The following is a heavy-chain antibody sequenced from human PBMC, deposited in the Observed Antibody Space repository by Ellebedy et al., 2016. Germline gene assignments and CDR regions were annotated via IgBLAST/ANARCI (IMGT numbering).Heavy chain of an antibody. CDR3: AKGRDVETIMGMFDY. J-gene: IGHJ4*02. V-gene: IGHV3-9*01. Sequence: GGSLRLSXAASGFAFSRYWMHWVRQAPGKGLEWVSGITWNSNTKTYADSVKGRFTISRDNDKSSLYLQMNSLSAEDTAFYYCAKGRDVETIMGMFDYWGQGTLVTVSS. D-gene: IGHD3-16*01. CDR1: GFAFSRYW. CDR2: ITWNSNTK.